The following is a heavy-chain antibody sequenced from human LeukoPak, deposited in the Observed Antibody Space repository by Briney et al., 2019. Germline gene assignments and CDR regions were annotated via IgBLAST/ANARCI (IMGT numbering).Heavy chain of an antibody. CDR2: ISYDGSNK. D-gene: IGHD3-10*01. Sequence: PGGSLRLSCAASGFTFSSYGMHWVRQAPGKGLEWAAVISYDGSNKYYADSVKGRFTISRDNSKSTLYLQMNSLRAEDTAVYYCAKDIGFGEVYYYYGMDVWGQGTTVTVSS. CDR1: GFTFSSYG. CDR3: AKDIGFGEVYYYYGMDV. V-gene: IGHV3-30*18. J-gene: IGHJ6*02.